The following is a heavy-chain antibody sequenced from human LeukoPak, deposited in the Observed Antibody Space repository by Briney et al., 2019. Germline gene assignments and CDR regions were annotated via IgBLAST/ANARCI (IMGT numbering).Heavy chain of an antibody. J-gene: IGHJ4*02. CDR1: GFTFSAYA. CDR3: AYYHVNEEPPTF. V-gene: IGHV3-30*04. Sequence: GGSLRLSCAASGFTFSAYAMHWVRQAPGKGLQWVAVISYDGSNKYYADSVKGRFTISRDNSKNMLYLQMNSLRAEDTAVYYCAYYHVNEEPPTFWGQGTLVTVSS. CDR2: ISYDGSNK. D-gene: IGHD1-1*01.